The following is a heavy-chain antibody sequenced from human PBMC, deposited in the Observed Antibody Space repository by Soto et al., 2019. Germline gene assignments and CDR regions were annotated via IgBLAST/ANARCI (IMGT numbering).Heavy chain of an antibody. V-gene: IGHV4-30-2*01. CDR2: IYHSGST. J-gene: IGHJ5*02. Sequence: PSETLSLTCAFSVGSISSGGYSCSWIGQPPGKGLEWIGYIYHSGSTYYNPSLKSRVTISVDRSKNQFSLKLSSVTAADTAVYYCARRTSGYFTEDWFEPWGQGTLVIVS. CDR1: VGSISSGGYS. CDR3: ARRTSGYFTEDWFEP. D-gene: IGHD3-22*01.